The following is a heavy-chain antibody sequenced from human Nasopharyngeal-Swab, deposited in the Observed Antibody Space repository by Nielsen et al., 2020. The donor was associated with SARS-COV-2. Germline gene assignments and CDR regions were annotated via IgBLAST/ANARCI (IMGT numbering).Heavy chain of an antibody. V-gene: IGHV3-30*02. D-gene: IGHD6-19*01. J-gene: IGHJ6*02. CDR3: AKDGIEEGGLSAGYGLDV. Sequence: GESLKISCAASGFTFSSYGMHWVRQAPGKGLEWVASIWYDGSDKYYADSVKGRFTISRDNAKNTLYLQMNSPRSEDTAVYKCAKDGIEEGGLSAGYGLDVWGQGTTVTVSS. CDR2: IWYDGSDK. CDR1: GFTFSSYG.